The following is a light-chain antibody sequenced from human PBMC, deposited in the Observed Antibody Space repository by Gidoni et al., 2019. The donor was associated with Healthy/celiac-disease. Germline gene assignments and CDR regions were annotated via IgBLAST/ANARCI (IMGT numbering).Light chain of an antibody. CDR2: WAS. CDR1: QRVVYRSNNKNY. J-gene: IGKJ1*01. Sequence: DIVLTQSPDSLAVSLGERATINCKSSQRVVYRSNNKNYLAWYQQKPGQPPKLLIYWASTRESGVPDRFSGSGSGTDFTLTISSLQAEDVAVYYCQQYYTTRGTFGQGTKVEIK. CDR3: QQYYTTRGT. V-gene: IGKV4-1*01.